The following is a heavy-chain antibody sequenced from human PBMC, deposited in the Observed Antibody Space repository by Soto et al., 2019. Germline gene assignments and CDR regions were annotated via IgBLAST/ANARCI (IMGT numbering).Heavy chain of an antibody. CDR1: GGSISSGGYY. J-gene: IGHJ3*02. CDR2: IYYSGST. V-gene: IGHV4-31*03. CDR3: ASFQGGFGDSYAFDI. Sequence: QVQLQESGPGLVKPSQTLSLTCTVSGGSISSGGYYWSWIRQHPGKGLEWIGYIYYSGSTYYNPSPKGRVTISVDTSKNQFSLELSSVTAADTAVYYWASFQGGFGDSYAFDIWGQGTMVTVSS. D-gene: IGHD4-17*01.